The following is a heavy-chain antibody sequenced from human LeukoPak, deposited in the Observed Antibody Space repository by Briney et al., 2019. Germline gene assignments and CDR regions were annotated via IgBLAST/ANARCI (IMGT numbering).Heavy chain of an antibody. J-gene: IGHJ3*02. CDR3: ARRVEMATTDAFDI. V-gene: IGHV3-48*01. D-gene: IGHD5-24*01. CDR2: ISSTSTTI. CDR1: GFTFISYS. Sequence: PGGSLRLSCAASGFTFISYSMNWVRQAPGKGLEWVSYISSTSTTIYYADSVKGRFTISRDNTKNSLYLQMNSLRADDTALYYCARRVEMATTDAFDIWGQGTMVTVSS.